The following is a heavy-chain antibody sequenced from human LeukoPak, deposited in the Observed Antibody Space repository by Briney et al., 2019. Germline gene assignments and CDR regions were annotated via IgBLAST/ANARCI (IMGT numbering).Heavy chain of an antibody. Sequence: GASVKVSCKASVYTFSDYGISWVRQAPGQGLEWMGGISGYNGNTKYAQKLQGRVTMTTDTSTSTVHMELRSLRSDDTAVYYCARGGSGYSYTFRVGYFDSWGQGTLVTVSS. CDR2: ISGYNGNT. J-gene: IGHJ4*02. CDR1: VYTFSDYG. V-gene: IGHV1-18*01. CDR3: ARGGSGYSYTFRVGYFDS. D-gene: IGHD5-18*01.